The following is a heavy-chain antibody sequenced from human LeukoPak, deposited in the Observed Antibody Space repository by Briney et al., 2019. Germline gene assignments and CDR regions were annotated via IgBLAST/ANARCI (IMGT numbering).Heavy chain of an antibody. CDR3: AKITIAVAGTGGDY. J-gene: IGHJ4*02. V-gene: IGHV3-30*02. D-gene: IGHD6-19*01. Sequence: GGSLRLSCAASGFTFSSYGMHWVRQAPGKGLEWVALIRYDGSNKYYADSVKGRFTISRDNSKNTLYLQMNSLRAEDTAVYYCAKITIAVAGTGGDYWGQGTLVTVSS. CDR1: GFTFSSYG. CDR2: IRYDGSNK.